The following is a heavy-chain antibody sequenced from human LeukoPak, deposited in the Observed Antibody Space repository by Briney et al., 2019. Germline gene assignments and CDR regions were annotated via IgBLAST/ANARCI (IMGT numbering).Heavy chain of an antibody. J-gene: IGHJ4*02. CDR2: IYGGGST. CDR1: GFTVSSNY. Sequence: GGSLRLSCAASGFTVSSNYMSWVRQAPGKGLEWVSVIYGGGSTYYADSVKGRFTISRDNSKNTLYLQMNSLRAEDTGVYYCAGGNWNYPFDYWGQGALVTASS. V-gene: IGHV3-53*01. D-gene: IGHD1-7*01. CDR3: AGGNWNYPFDY.